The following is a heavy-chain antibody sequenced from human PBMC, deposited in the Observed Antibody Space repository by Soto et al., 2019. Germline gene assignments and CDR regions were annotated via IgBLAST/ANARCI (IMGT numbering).Heavy chain of an antibody. CDR2: IYWDDTK. CDR3: AHAYGGRSLY. CDR1: GFSLTTDRVG. Sequence: QITLKESGPTLVKPTQTLTLTCTFSGFSLTTDRVGVGWIRQPPGEALEWLAVIYWDDTKTYRPSLESRLTITKDTSKNQLALTMTNMYSVDTATYYCAHAYGGRSLYWGQGTLVTVSS. V-gene: IGHV2-5*02. J-gene: IGHJ4*02. D-gene: IGHD1-26*01.